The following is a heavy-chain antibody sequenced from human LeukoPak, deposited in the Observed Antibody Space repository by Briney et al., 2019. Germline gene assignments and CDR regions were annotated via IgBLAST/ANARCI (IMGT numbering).Heavy chain of an antibody. CDR3: ARGVAIAPQTFDY. Sequence: SETLSLTCSVSGGSISSYYWSWIRQPPGKGLEWIGYIYYSGSTNYNPSLKSRVTISVDTSKNQFSLKLSSVTAADTAVYYCARGVAIAPQTFDYWGQGTLVTVSS. CDR1: GGSISSYY. D-gene: IGHD2-21*01. V-gene: IGHV4-59*01. J-gene: IGHJ4*02. CDR2: IYYSGST.